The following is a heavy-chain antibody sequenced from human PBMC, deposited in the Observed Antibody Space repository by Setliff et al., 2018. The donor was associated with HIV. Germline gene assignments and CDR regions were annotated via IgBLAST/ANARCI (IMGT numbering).Heavy chain of an antibody. Sequence: LSLTCAVSGYSISSGYYWGWIRQPPGKGLEWIGSIYHSGSTYYNPSLKSRVTISVDTSKNQFSLKLSSVTAADTAVYYCARHGYSSGWPDYWGQGTLVTVSS. CDR3: ARHGYSSGWPDY. D-gene: IGHD6-19*01. J-gene: IGHJ4*02. CDR2: IYHSGST. V-gene: IGHV4-38-2*01. CDR1: GYSISSGYY.